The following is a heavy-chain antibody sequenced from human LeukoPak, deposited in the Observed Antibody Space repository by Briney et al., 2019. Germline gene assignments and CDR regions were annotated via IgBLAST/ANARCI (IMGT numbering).Heavy chain of an antibody. CDR1: GFTFSSYG. V-gene: IGHV3-33*01. J-gene: IGHJ4*02. Sequence: GGSLRLSCAASGFTFSSYGMHWVRQAPGKGPEWVAVIWYDGSNKYYADSVKGRFTISRDNSKNTLYLQMNSLRAEDTAVYYCARGNTDSGYDSDSDYFDYWGQGTLVTVSS. D-gene: IGHD5-12*01. CDR2: IWYDGSNK. CDR3: ARGNTDSGYDSDSDYFDY.